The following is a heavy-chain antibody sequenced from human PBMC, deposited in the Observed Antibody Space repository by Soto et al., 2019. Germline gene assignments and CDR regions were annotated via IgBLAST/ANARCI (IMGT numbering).Heavy chain of an antibody. CDR3: ARDSGSYSIPFDY. CDR2: IYYSGST. J-gene: IGHJ4*02. CDR1: GGSISRCY. D-gene: IGHD1-26*01. Sequence: SETLSLTCTVSGGSISRCYWSWIRQPPGKGLEWIGYIYYSGSTNYNPSLKSRLTISVDTSKNQFSLKLSSVTAAVTAVYYCARDSGSYSIPFDYWGQGTLVTVSS. V-gene: IGHV4-59*01.